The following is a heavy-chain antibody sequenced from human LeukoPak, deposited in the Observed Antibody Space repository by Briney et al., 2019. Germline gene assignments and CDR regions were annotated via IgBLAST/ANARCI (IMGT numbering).Heavy chain of an antibody. D-gene: IGHD2-2*01. V-gene: IGHV3-23*01. CDR1: GFTFSSYA. Sequence: GGSLRLSCAASGFTFSSYAMSWVRQAPGKGLEWVSAIGGSGSTTYYADSVKGRFTISRDNSKNTLYLQMNSLKNEDTAVYYCTTCSSTSCNYYYYYYMDVWGKGTTVTVSS. J-gene: IGHJ6*03. CDR3: TTCSSTSCNYYYYYYMDV. CDR2: IGGSGSTT.